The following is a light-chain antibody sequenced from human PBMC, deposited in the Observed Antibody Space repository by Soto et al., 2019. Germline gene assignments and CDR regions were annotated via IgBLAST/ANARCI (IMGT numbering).Light chain of an antibody. CDR2: DVS. J-gene: IGLJ2*01. CDR1: ISDVGGYDY. Sequence: QSVLTQPASVSGSPGQSITISCTGSISDVGGYDYVSWYQQHPGNAPKLMIYDVSHRPSGISNRFSGSKSGNTASLTISGLQAEDEADYYCSSYTTSGSAVFGGGTKVTVL. V-gene: IGLV2-14*01. CDR3: SSYTTSGSAV.